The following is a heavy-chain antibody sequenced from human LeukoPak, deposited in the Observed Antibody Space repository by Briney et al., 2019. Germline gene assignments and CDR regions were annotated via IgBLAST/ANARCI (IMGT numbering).Heavy chain of an antibody. V-gene: IGHV1-2*02. CDR1: GYTFTSYD. Sequence: ASVKVSCKASGYTFTSYDINWVRQATGQGLEWMGWVNPNSGGTNYAQKFQGRVTMTRDTSISTAYMELRSLRSDDTALYYCARAGRDYGTSHYYYYYMDVWGKGTTVTVSS. CDR3: ARAGRDYGTSHYYYYYMDV. J-gene: IGHJ6*03. D-gene: IGHD4-17*01. CDR2: VNPNSGGT.